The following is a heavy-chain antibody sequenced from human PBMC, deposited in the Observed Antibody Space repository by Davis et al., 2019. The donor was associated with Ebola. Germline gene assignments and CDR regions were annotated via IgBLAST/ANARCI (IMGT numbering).Heavy chain of an antibody. V-gene: IGHV4-59*08. D-gene: IGHD6-6*01. CDR2: IYYSGST. Sequence: MPSETLSLTCTVSGGSISNYYWSWIRQPPGKGLEWIGYIYYSGSTTYNPSLKSRVTISVDTSKNQFSLKLSSVTAADTAVYYCARRSIAARPYDYWGQGTLVTVSS. CDR3: ARRSIAARPYDY. J-gene: IGHJ4*02. CDR1: GGSISNYY.